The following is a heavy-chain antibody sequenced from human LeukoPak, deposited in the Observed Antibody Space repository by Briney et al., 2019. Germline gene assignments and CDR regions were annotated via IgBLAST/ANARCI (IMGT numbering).Heavy chain of an antibody. Sequence: PSETLSLTCTVSGGSISSSRYYWGWIRQPPGKGLEWLGSIYYSGSTYYNPSLKSRVTISVDTSKNQFSLKLSSVTAADTAVYYCARVSGATTATRAFDYWGQGTLVTVSS. CDR3: ARVSGATTATRAFDY. J-gene: IGHJ4*02. D-gene: IGHD1-26*01. V-gene: IGHV4-39*07. CDR1: GGSISSSRYY. CDR2: IYYSGST.